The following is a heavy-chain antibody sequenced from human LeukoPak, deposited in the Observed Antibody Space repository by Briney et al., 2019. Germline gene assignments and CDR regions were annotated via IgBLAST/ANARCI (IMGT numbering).Heavy chain of an antibody. J-gene: IGHJ4*02. CDR3: AKGTGVWHPLGY. D-gene: IGHD3-16*01. CDR2: ISGSGGGT. CDR1: GFTISSCA. V-gene: IGHV3-23*01. Sequence: GGSLRLSCAPSGFTISSCAMSWVRQAPGKGLEWVSGISGSGGGTYYADSVEGRFNLSRDNSKNTLYLQMNNLRAEDTAAYYCAKGTGVWHPLGYWGQGTLVTVSS.